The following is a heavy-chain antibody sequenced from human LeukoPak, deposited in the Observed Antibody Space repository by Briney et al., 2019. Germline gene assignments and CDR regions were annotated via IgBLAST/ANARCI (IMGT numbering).Heavy chain of an antibody. CDR3: ARAIRLWFGESPDAFDI. V-gene: IGHV1-24*01. Sequence: RASVKVSCKVSGYTLTELSMHWVRQAPGKGLEWMGGLDPEDGETIYAQKFQGRVTMTEDTSTDTAYMELSSLRSEDTAVYYCARAIRLWFGESPDAFDIWGQGTMVTVSS. CDR1: GYTLTELS. D-gene: IGHD3-10*01. CDR2: LDPEDGET. J-gene: IGHJ3*02.